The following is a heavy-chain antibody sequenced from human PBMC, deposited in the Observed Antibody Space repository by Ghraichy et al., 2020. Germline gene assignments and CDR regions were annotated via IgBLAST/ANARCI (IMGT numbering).Heavy chain of an antibody. Sequence: GGSLRLSCAASGFTFTSYAMNWVRQAPGKGLEWVSGISDSGDSTNYADSVKGRFTISRDNSKNTVYLQLNSLRAEDTALYYCAKDLVRGYYDYWGQGTRVTVSS. CDR2: ISDSGDST. J-gene: IGHJ4*02. CDR1: GFTFTSYA. V-gene: IGHV3-23*01. CDR3: AKDLVRGYYDY. D-gene: IGHD3-22*01.